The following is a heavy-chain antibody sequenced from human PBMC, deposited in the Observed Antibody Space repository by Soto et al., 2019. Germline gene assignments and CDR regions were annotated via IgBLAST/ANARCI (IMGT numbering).Heavy chain of an antibody. CDR1: GGSVSSGSYY. J-gene: IGHJ5*02. CDR2: IYYSGST. D-gene: IGHD3-10*01. Sequence: SETLSLTCTVSGGSVSSGSYYWSWIRQPPGKGLEWIGYIYYSGSTNYNPSLKSRVTISVDTSKNQFSLKLSSVTAADTAVYYCAREFGSYYGSGSYYNLHNWFDPWGQGTLVTV. V-gene: IGHV4-61*01. CDR3: AREFGSYYGSGSYYNLHNWFDP.